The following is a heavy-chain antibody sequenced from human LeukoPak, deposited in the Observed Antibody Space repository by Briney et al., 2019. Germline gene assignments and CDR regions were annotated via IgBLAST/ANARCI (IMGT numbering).Heavy chain of an antibody. D-gene: IGHD1-14*01. J-gene: IGHJ4*02. Sequence: GGFLRLTCAASGFTFSSYAMSWVRQAPGKGLEWVSAISGSGGSTYYADSVKGRFTISRDNPKNTLYLQMNSLRAEDTAVYYCAKATTSKPPRYLDYWGQGTLVAVSS. CDR1: GFTFSSYA. V-gene: IGHV3-23*01. CDR3: AKATTSKPPRYLDY. CDR2: ISGSGGST.